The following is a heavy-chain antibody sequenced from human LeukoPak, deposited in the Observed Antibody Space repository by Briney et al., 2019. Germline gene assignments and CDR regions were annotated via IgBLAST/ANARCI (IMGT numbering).Heavy chain of an antibody. CDR1: GFTFSNYW. J-gene: IGHJ2*01. CDR2: IKQDGSEK. D-gene: IGHD6-19*01. Sequence: GGSLRLSCAASGFTFSNYWMSWVRQAAGKGLEWVANIKQDGSEKYYVDSVKGRFTISRDNAKNSLYLQMSSLRAEDTAVYYCRGSGWYGGRWYFDLWGRGTLVTVSS. CDR3: RGSGWYGGRWYFDL. V-gene: IGHV3-7*05.